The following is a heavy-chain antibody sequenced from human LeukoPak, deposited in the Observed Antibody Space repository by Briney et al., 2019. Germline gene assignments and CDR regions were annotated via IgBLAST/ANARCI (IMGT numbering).Heavy chain of an antibody. V-gene: IGHV4-30-2*01. CDR2: IYHSGST. CDR3: ARFRELSYYDSSGYYDY. CDR1: GGSISSGGYY. J-gene: IGHJ4*02. D-gene: IGHD3-22*01. Sequence: SETLSLTCTVSGGSISSGGYYWSWIRQPPGKGLEWIGYIYHSGSTYYNPSLKSRVTISVDRSKNQFSLKLSSVTAADTAVYYCARFRELSYYDSSGYYDYWGQGTLVTVSS.